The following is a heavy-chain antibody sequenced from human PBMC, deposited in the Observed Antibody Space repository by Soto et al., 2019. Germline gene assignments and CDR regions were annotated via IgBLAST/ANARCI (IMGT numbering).Heavy chain of an antibody. CDR2: IIPIFGTA. CDR3: ARDQDLYGLGSYNYYGMDV. Sequence: SVKVSCKASGGTFSSYAISWVRQAPGQGLEWMGGIIPIFGTANYAQKFQGRVTITADESTSTAYMELSSLRSEDTAVYYCARDQDLYGLGSYNYYGMDVWGPGTTVKASS. D-gene: IGHD3-10*01. J-gene: IGHJ6*02. CDR1: GGTFSSYA. V-gene: IGHV1-69*13.